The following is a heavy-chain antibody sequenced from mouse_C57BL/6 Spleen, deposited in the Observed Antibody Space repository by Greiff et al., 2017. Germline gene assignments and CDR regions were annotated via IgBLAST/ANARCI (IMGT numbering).Heavy chain of an antibody. V-gene: IGHV1-53*01. CDR2: INPSNGGT. D-gene: IGHD1-1*01. J-gene: IGHJ3*01. CDR1: GYTFTSYW. Sequence: QVQLKQPGTELVKPGASVKLSCKASGYTFTSYWMHWVKQRPGQGLEWIGNINPSNGGTNYNEKFKSKATLTVDKSSSTAYMQLSSLTSEDSAVYYCARQGYGSSYWCAYWGQGTLVTVSA. CDR3: ARQGYGSSYWCAY.